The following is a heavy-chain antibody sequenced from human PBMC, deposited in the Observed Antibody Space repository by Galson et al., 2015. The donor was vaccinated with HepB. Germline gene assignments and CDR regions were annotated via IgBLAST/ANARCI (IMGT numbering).Heavy chain of an antibody. CDR2: ISYDGVIE. J-gene: IGHJ4*02. Sequence: RQAPGKGLEWVATISYDGVIEDYAASVEGRLSISRDNSKNSLYLQLTSLRPEDTAIYYCAREAFCGGGRCHFDYWGQGTLVTVSS. V-gene: IGHV3-33*05. CDR3: AREAFCGGGRCHFDY. D-gene: IGHD2-21*01.